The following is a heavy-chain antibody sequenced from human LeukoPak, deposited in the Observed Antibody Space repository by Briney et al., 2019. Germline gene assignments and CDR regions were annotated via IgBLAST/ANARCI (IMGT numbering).Heavy chain of an antibody. CDR1: GFIISSTH. Sequence: GGSLRLSCEVSGFIISSTHMSWVRQAPGKGLEWVSVIYIGGSTYYADSVKGRFTISRDNSKNALYLQMNSLRVDDTAVYYCARGRVEQWFGELYFDYWGQGTLVTVSS. J-gene: IGHJ4*02. CDR2: IYIGGST. D-gene: IGHD3-10*01. V-gene: IGHV3-53*01. CDR3: ARGRVEQWFGELYFDY.